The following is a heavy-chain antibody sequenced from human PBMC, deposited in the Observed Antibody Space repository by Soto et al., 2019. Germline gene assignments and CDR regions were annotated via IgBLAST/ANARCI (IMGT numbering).Heavy chain of an antibody. CDR1: GFTFSSYG. CDR3: AREREKIDYPHCYYDKDV. CDR2: ISHDGSKK. D-gene: IGHD4-17*01. Sequence: PGGSLRLSCAASGFTFSSYGMHWVRQAPGKGLEWVAVISHDGSKKYYADSVKGRFTISRDNAKNLLYLQMSSLRDEDTAVYYCAREREKIDYPHCYYDKDVWGQGTTVTVSS. V-gene: IGHV3-30*03. J-gene: IGHJ6*02.